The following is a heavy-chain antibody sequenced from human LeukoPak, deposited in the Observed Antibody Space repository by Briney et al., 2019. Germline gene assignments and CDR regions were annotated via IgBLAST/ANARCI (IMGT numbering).Heavy chain of an antibody. CDR1: EFTFNNYQ. D-gene: IGHD5-12*01. CDR2: IWYDGSNK. J-gene: IGHJ3*02. CDR3: ARGHSGYVLDAFDI. V-gene: IGHV3-33*08. Sequence: PGGSLRLSCAVSEFTFNNYQMSWVRQAPGKGLEWVAVIWYDGSNKYYADSVKGRFTISRDNSKNTLYLQMNSLRAEDTAVYYCARGHSGYVLDAFDIWGQGTMVTVSS.